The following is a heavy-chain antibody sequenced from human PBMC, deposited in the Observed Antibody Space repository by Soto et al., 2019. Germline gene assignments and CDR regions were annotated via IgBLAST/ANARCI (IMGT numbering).Heavy chain of an antibody. CDR2: ISSSGSTI. CDR1: GFTLSSYE. Sequence: EVQLVESGGGLVEPGGSLRLSCVASGFTLSSYEMNWVRQAPGKGLEWVSYISSSGSTIYYADSVKGRFTISRDNAKTSLYLQLISLRAEDTAIYYCARESCSSAWCSTRYGIDVWGQGTTVTVSS. D-gene: IGHD2-2*01. V-gene: IGHV3-48*03. J-gene: IGHJ6*02. CDR3: ARESCSSAWCSTRYGIDV.